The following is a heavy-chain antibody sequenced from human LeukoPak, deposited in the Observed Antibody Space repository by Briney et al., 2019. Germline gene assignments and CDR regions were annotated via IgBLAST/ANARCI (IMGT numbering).Heavy chain of an antibody. D-gene: IGHD1-26*01. CDR2: VNADGGNT. CDR1: GFTFDNYR. CDR3: TKRVKYGGTWDHFAD. Sequence: GGSLRLSCAASGFTFDNYRMSWVRQAPGKGLEWVSTVNADGGNTYYADSVKGRFTISRDNSKITLILQMKSLRVEDTALYYCTKRVKYGGTWDHFADWGQGTLVTVSS. J-gene: IGHJ4*02. V-gene: IGHV3-23*01.